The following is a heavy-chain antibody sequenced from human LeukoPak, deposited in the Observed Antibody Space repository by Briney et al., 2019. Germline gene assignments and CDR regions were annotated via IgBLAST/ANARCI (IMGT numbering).Heavy chain of an antibody. CDR3: ARDPEGYCSSTSCFIDY. Sequence: GGSLRLSCAASGFTYSSYSMNWVRQAPGKGLERVSSISSSSSYIYYADSVKGRFTISRDNAKNSLYLQMNSLRAEDTAVYYCARDPEGYCSSTSCFIDYWGQGTLVTVSS. J-gene: IGHJ4*02. CDR2: ISSSSSYI. CDR1: GFTYSSYS. V-gene: IGHV3-21*01. D-gene: IGHD2-2*01.